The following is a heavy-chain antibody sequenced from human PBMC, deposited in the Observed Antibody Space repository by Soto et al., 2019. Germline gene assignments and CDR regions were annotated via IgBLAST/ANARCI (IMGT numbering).Heavy chain of an antibody. CDR2: IYYSWST. CDR3: ARGGTYSSSWYFDY. D-gene: IGHD6-13*01. CDR1: GGSISSGGYY. J-gene: IGHJ4*02. V-gene: IGHV4-30-4*01. Sequence: SETLSLTCTVSGGSISSGGYYWSWIRQPSGKGLEWIGYIYYSWSTYYNPSLKSRVTISVDTSKNQFSLKLSSVTAADTAVYYCARGGTYSSSWYFDYWGQGTLVTVSS.